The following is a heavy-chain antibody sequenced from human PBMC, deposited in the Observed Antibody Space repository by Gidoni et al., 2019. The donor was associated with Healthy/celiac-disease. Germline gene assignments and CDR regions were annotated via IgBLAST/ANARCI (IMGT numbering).Heavy chain of an antibody. CDR2: FDPEDCET. CDR1: GFTPPELS. Sequence: QVQLVQSGAEVQKPGASVKVSCKVSGFTPPELSMPWVRQAPGKGLEWMGGFDPEDCETIYAQKFQGRVTMTEDTSTDTAYMELSSLRSEDTAVYYCATVLITMIVVVITAYYYYGMDVWGQGTTVTVSS. D-gene: IGHD3-22*01. V-gene: IGHV1-24*01. CDR3: ATVLITMIVVVITAYYYYGMDV. J-gene: IGHJ6*02.